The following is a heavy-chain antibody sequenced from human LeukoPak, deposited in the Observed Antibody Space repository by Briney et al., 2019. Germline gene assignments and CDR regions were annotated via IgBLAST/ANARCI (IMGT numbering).Heavy chain of an antibody. D-gene: IGHD6-6*01. V-gene: IGHV3-53*01. Sequence: PGGSLRLSCAASGFTVSSNYMSWVRQAPGKGLEWVSVIYSGGSTYYADSVKGRFTISRDNSKNTLYLQMNSLRAEDTAVYYCAKLSSSSSPRIFDYWGQGTLVTVSS. J-gene: IGHJ4*02. CDR3: AKLSSSSSPRIFDY. CDR1: GFTVSSNY. CDR2: IYSGGST.